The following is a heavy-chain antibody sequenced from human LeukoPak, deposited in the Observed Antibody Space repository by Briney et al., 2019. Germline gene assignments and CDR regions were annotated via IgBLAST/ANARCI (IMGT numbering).Heavy chain of an antibody. CDR1: GFTVSSNY. J-gene: IGHJ4*02. D-gene: IGHD6-6*01. CDR2: IYSGGST. Sequence: PGGSLRLSCAASGFTVSSNYMSWVRQAPGKGLEWVSVIYSGGSTYYADSVKGRFTISRDNSKNTLYLQMNSLRAEDTAVYYCARVYSTSSPFDYWGQGTLVTVSS. CDR3: ARVYSTSSPFDY. V-gene: IGHV3-53*01.